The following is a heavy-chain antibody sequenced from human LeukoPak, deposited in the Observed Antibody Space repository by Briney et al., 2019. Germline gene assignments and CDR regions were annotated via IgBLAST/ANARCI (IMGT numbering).Heavy chain of an antibody. CDR2: INHSGST. D-gene: IGHD3-10*01. J-gene: IGHJ4*02. CDR1: GGSFSGYY. V-gene: IGHV4-34*01. CDR3: ARVSVYGSGSYYVGY. Sequence: TSETLSLTCAVYGGSFSGYYWSWIRQPPGKGLEWIGEINHSGSTNYNPSLKSRVTISVDTSKNQFSLKLSSVTAADTAVYYCARVSVYGSGSYYVGYWGQGTLVTVSS.